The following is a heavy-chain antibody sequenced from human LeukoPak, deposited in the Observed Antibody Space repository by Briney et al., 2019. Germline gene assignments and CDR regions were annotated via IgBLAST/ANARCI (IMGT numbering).Heavy chain of an antibody. D-gene: IGHD6-13*01. CDR2: IYYSGST. V-gene: IGHV4-59*12. CDR3: AREFISSSSWSGAFDY. CDR1: GGSISSYY. Sequence: PSETLSLTCTVSGGSISSYYWSWIRQPPGKGLEWIGYIYYSGSTNYNPSLKSRVTISVDTSKNQFSLKLSSVTAADTAVYYCAREFISSSSWSGAFDYWGQGTLVTVSS. J-gene: IGHJ4*02.